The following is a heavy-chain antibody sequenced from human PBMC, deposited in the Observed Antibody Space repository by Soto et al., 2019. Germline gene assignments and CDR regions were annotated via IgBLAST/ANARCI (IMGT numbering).Heavy chain of an antibody. Sequence: VESGGGLVKPGGSLRLSCAASGFTFTSYSMNWVRQAPGKGLEWVSSISSSSSYIYYTDSLRGRFTISRDNAKNSLYLQMNSLRAEDTAVYYCARDVARYCSSTSCPFDYWGQGILVTVSS. J-gene: IGHJ4*02. D-gene: IGHD2-2*01. CDR2: ISSSSSYI. CDR3: ARDVARYCSSTSCPFDY. CDR1: GFTFTSYS. V-gene: IGHV3-21*01.